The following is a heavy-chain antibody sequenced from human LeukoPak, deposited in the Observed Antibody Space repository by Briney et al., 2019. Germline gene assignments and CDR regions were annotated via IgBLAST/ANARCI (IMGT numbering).Heavy chain of an antibody. CDR1: GGSFSGDF. D-gene: IGHD3-3*01. V-gene: IGHV4-34*01. CDR3: ARGRGITIFGVVITPIHDAFDI. CDR2: INHSGST. Sequence: SETLSLTCAVYGGSFSGDFWSWIRQPPGKGLEWIGEINHSGSTNYNPSLKSRVTISVDTSKNQFSLKLSSVTAADTAVYYCARGRGITIFGVVITPIHDAFDIWGQGTMVTVSS. J-gene: IGHJ3*02.